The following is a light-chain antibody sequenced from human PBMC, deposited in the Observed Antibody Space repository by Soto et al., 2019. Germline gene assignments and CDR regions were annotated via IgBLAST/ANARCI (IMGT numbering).Light chain of an antibody. CDR3: AAWDDSLSGYVV. CDR1: SSNIGSNY. Sequence: QLVLTQPPSASGTPGQRVTISCSGSSSNIGSNYVYWYQQLPGTAPKLLIYSNNQWPSGVPDRFSGSKSGTSASLAISGLRSEDEADYYCAAWDDSLSGYVVFGGGTKLTVL. J-gene: IGLJ2*01. V-gene: IGLV1-47*02. CDR2: SNN.